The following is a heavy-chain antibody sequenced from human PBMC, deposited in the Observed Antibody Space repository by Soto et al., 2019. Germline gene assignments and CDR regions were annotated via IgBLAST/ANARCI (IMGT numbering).Heavy chain of an antibody. CDR3: AVGLREQWPVPDNSYYYYGMDV. D-gene: IGHD6-19*01. J-gene: IGHJ6*02. V-gene: IGHV1-69*01. Sequence: QVQLVQSGAEVKKPGSSVKVSCKASGGTFSSYAISWVRQAPGQGLEWMGGIIPIFGTANYAQKFQGRVTITADESTSTAYMELSSLRSEDTAVYYCAVGLREQWPVPDNSYYYYGMDVWGQGTTVTVSS. CDR2: IIPIFGTA. CDR1: GGTFSSYA.